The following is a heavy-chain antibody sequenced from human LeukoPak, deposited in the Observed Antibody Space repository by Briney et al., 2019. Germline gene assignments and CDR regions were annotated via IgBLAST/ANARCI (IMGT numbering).Heavy chain of an antibody. CDR3: AKDSNGWQQLIDRQIFDC. CDR2: ISGGGAST. Sequence: PGGSLRLSCAASGFTFTSYGMNWVRRAPGKGLEWVSAISGGGASTYYADSVKGRFTISRDNLKNTLYLQMSSLRADDTAIYYCAKDSNGWQQLIDRQIFDCWGQGTLVTVSS. CDR1: GFTFTSYG. V-gene: IGHV3-23*01. D-gene: IGHD6-13*01. J-gene: IGHJ4*02.